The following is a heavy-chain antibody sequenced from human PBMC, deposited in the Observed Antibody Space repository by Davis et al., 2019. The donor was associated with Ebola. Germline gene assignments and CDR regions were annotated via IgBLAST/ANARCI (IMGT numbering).Heavy chain of an antibody. CDR3: AYDFWSGYSAFDI. J-gene: IGHJ3*02. Sequence: SLKISCAASGFTFDDYAMHWVRQAPGKGLEWVSGISWNSGSIGYADSVKGRFTISRDNSKNTLYLQMNSLRAEDTAVYYCAYDFWSGYSAFDIWGQGTMVTVSS. D-gene: IGHD3-3*01. CDR2: ISWNSGSI. CDR1: GFTFDDYA. V-gene: IGHV3-9*01.